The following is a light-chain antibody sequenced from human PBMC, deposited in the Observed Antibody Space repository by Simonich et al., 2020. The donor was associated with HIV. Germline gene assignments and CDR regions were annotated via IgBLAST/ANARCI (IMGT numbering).Light chain of an antibody. Sequence: DIQMTQSPSSVSASVGDRVPNTCRAGQGISSWLAWYKQKPGKAPKVLIYDASNLETGVPSRFSGSGSGTDFTFTINSLQPEDIATYYCQQFDNLPLTFGGGTKVEIK. V-gene: IGKV1-33*01. CDR2: DAS. J-gene: IGKJ4*01. CDR1: QGISSW. CDR3: QQFDNLPLT.